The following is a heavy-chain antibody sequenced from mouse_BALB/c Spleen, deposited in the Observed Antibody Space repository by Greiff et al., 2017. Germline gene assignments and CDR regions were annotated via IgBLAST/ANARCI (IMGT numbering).Heavy chain of an antibody. D-gene: IGHD1-1*01. CDR1: GFSLSRYS. Sequence: VKLVESGPGLVAPSQSLSITCTVSGFSLSRYSVHWVRQPPGKGLEWLGMIWGGGSTDYNSALKSRLSISKDNSKSQVFLKMNSLQTDDTAMYYCARESSYGTWYFDVWGAGTTVTVSS. J-gene: IGHJ1*01. CDR2: IWGGGST. CDR3: ARESSYGTWYFDV. V-gene: IGHV2-6-4*01.